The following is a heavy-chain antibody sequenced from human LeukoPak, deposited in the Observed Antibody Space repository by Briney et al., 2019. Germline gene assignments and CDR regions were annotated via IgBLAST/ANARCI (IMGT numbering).Heavy chain of an antibody. V-gene: IGHV1-2*02. CDR2: INPNSGGT. D-gene: IGHD2-2*01. CDR3: ARGYCTTTSCREGHDY. Sequence: ASVKVSCKASTYTFTDYYMHWVRQAPGQGLEWMGWINPNSGGTNYAQKFQGRVTITRDTSISTAYMELSSLRSDDTAVYYCARGYCTTTSCREGHDYWGQGTLVTVPS. J-gene: IGHJ4*02. CDR1: TYTFTDYY.